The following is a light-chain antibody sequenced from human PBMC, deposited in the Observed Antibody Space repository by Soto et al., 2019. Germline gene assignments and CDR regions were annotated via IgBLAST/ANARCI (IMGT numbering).Light chain of an antibody. J-gene: IGLJ2*01. CDR2: RNN. CDR3: AARDDSLSGVV. Sequence: QSVLTQPPSASGTPGQRVTISCSGSSSNIGSNYVYWYQQLPGTAPKLLIYRNNQRPSGVPDRFSGAKSDPSASLAISGLRSEDQADYYCAARDDSLSGVVFGGGTKLTVL. V-gene: IGLV1-47*01. CDR1: SSNIGSNY.